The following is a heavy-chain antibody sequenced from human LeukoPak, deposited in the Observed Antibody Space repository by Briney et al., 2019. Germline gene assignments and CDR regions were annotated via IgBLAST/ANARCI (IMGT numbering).Heavy chain of an antibody. CDR2: IYNSGST. V-gene: IGHV4-59*01. D-gene: IGHD4-23*01. CDR1: GGSISSYY. CDR3: ARALRLWGGNSGIAFDI. J-gene: IGHJ3*02. Sequence: SETLSLTCTLSGGSISSYYWSWIRQPPGKGLEWIGYIYNSGSTNYNHSLKSRVTISEDMSNNQFSLKLSSVTAADTAVYYCARALRLWGGNSGIAFDIWGQGTMVIVSS.